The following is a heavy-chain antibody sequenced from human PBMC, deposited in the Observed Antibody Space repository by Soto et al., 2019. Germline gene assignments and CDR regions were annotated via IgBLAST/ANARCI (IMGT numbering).Heavy chain of an antibody. Sequence: WTWIRQHPGKGLEWIGYIYHSVTTYYNPSLKSRVTISVDTSKNQFFLKLSSVTAADTAVYYCARAGHCSGGTCYPSWFDPWAREPWSPSPQ. J-gene: IGHJ5*02. CDR3: ARAGHCSGGTCYPSWFDP. V-gene: IGHV4-31*02. D-gene: IGHD2-15*01. CDR2: IYHSVTT.